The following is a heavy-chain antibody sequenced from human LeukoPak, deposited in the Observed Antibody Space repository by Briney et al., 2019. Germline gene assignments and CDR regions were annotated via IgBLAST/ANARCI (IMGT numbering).Heavy chain of an antibody. D-gene: IGHD1-26*01. CDR1: GFIFNNYA. Sequence: GGSLRLSCAGSGFIFNNYAMHWVRQPPGKGLEWVSGISWNSGSIDYADSVKGRFTISRDNAKNSLYLQMNSLRAEDTAVYYCAKPIVGATRVGYFDYWGQGTLVTVSS. J-gene: IGHJ4*02. CDR3: AKPIVGATRVGYFDY. CDR2: ISWNSGSI. V-gene: IGHV3-9*01.